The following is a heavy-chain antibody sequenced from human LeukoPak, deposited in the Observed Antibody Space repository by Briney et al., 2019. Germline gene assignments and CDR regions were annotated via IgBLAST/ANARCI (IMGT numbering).Heavy chain of an antibody. CDR2: IIPILGIA. Sequence: SVKVSCKASGGTFSSYSISWVRQAPGQGLEWMARIIPILGIANYAQKFQGRVTITADKSTSTAYMELSSLRSEDTAVYYCARGVVIVAAAGIGHYGMDVWGQGTTVTVSS. V-gene: IGHV1-69*04. CDR1: GGTFSSYS. J-gene: IGHJ6*02. D-gene: IGHD2-21*01. CDR3: ARGVVIVAAAGIGHYGMDV.